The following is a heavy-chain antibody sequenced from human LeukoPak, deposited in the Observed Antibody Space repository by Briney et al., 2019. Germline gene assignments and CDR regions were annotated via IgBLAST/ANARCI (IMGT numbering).Heavy chain of an antibody. CDR2: IYYSGST. V-gene: IGHV4-39*07. CDR3: ARSSNFYFSYFDY. Sequence: SETLSLTCTVSGGSISSSSYYWGWIRQPPGKGLEWIGSIYYSGSTYYNPSLKSRVTISVDTSKNQFSLKLSSVTAADTAVYYCARSSNFYFSYFDYWGQGTLVTVSS. J-gene: IGHJ4*02. D-gene: IGHD3-22*01. CDR1: GGSISSSSYY.